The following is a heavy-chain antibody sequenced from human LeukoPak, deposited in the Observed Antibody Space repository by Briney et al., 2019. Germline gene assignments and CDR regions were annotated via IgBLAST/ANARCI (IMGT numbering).Heavy chain of an antibody. CDR2: IYPGDSDT. V-gene: IGHV5-51*01. J-gene: IGHJ4*02. D-gene: IGHD3-22*01. CDR1: GYSFTSYW. CDR3: ARLQGTMIVVVGPYFDY. Sequence: GESLKISCKGSGYSFTSYWIGWVRQMPGKGLEWMGIIYPGDSDTRYSPPFQGQVTISADKSISTAYLQWSSLKASDTAMYYCARLQGTMIVVVGPYFDYWGQGTLVTVSS.